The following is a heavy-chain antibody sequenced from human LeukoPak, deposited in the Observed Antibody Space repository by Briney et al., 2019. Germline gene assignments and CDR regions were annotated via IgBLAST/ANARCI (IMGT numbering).Heavy chain of an antibody. CDR1: GFTFYTYA. V-gene: IGHV3-23*01. CDR2: ISGSGDST. Sequence: GGSLRLSCAASGFTFYTYAMSWVRQAPGKGLEWVSAISGSGDSTNYADSVKGRFTISRDNAKNSLYLQMNSLRAEDTAVYYCAELGITMIGGVWGKGTTVTISS. D-gene: IGHD3-10*02. J-gene: IGHJ6*04. CDR3: AELGITMIGGV.